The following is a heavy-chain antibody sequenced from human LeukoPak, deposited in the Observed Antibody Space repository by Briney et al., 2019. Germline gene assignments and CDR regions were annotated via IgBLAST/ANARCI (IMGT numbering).Heavy chain of an antibody. CDR1: GGSISSGGEH. CDR2: SYHSGRT. CDR3: ARDLGYYFWSGYYTGRDY. D-gene: IGHD3-3*01. Sequence: SQPQSLTCTVSGGSISSGGEHWSWSRQPPGRGLEWLEDSYHSGRTYYNPSLKSRVTISVDSPQNQFSRKLSSVTAEDTAVYYCARDLGYYFWSGYYTGRDYWGQGTLVTDSS. J-gene: IGHJ4*02. V-gene: IGHV4-30-2*01.